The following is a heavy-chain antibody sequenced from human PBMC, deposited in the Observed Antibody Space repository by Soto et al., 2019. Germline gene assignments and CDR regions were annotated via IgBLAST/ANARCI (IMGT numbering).Heavy chain of an antibody. J-gene: IGHJ4*02. V-gene: IGHV3-9*01. CDR2: ISWNSGSI. Sequence: ESGGGLVQPGRSLRLSCAASGFTFDDYAMHWVRQAPGKGLEWVSGISWNSGSIGYADSVKGRFTISRDNAKNSLYLQMNSLRAEDTALYYCAKDSRISLYYFDYWGQGTLVTVSS. CDR3: AKDSRISLYYFDY. CDR1: GFTFDDYA.